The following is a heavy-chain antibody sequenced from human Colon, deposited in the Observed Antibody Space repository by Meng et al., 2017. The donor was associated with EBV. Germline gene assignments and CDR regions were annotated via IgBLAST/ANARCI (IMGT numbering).Heavy chain of an antibody. CDR3: ARERGGVTRDFDS. CDR1: GDSITTNGDY. V-gene: IGHV4-39*07. D-gene: IGHD3-16*01. Sequence: QLQLQEVGPGPLKPSETLSLTCSVSGDSITTNGDYWGWIRQSPGKGLEWIGSIFYSGNTYFNPSLKTRVTISVDTSKNQFSLKLSSVTAADTAIYYCARERGGVTRDFDSWGQGALVTVSS. J-gene: IGHJ4*02. CDR2: IFYSGNT.